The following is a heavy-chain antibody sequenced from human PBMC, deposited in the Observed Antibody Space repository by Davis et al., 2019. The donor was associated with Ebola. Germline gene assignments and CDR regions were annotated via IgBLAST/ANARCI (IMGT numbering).Heavy chain of an antibody. V-gene: IGHV3-48*01. D-gene: IGHD1-26*01. Sequence: GGSLRLSCAASGFTFSSYSMNWVRQAPGKGLEWVSYISSSSSTIYYADSVKGRFTISRDNAKNSLYLQMNSLRAEDTAVYYCARARAYSGRYLRYYFDYWGQGTLVTVSS. CDR1: GFTFSSYS. CDR3: ARARAYSGRYLRYYFDY. J-gene: IGHJ4*02. CDR2: ISSSSSTI.